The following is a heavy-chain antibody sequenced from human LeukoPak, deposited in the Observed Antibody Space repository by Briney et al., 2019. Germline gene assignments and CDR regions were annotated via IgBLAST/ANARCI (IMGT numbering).Heavy chain of an antibody. D-gene: IGHD3-22*01. CDR1: GGSISSGSYY. CDR3: ARGEYYYDSSGYYYQYFQH. Sequence: PSQTLSLTCTVSGGSISSGSYYWSWIRQPAGKGPEWIGRIYTSGSTNYNPSLKSRVTISVDTSKNQFSLKLSSVTAADTAVYYCARGEYYYDSSGYYYQYFQHWGQGTLVTVSS. V-gene: IGHV4-61*02. CDR2: IYTSGST. J-gene: IGHJ1*01.